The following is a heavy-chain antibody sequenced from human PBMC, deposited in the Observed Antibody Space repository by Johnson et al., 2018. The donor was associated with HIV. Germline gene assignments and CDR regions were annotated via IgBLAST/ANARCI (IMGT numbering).Heavy chain of an antibody. J-gene: IGHJ3*02. CDR3: ASKAAGTMHAFDI. CDR1: GFTFSSYA. D-gene: IGHD6-13*01. V-gene: IGHV3-30*04. Sequence: QVQLVESGGGVVQPGRSLRLSCAASGFTFSSYAMHWVRQAPGKGLEWVAVISYDGSNKYYADSVKGRFTISRDNSKNTLYLQMNCLRAEDTAVYYCASKAAGTMHAFDIWGQGTMVTVSS. CDR2: ISYDGSNK.